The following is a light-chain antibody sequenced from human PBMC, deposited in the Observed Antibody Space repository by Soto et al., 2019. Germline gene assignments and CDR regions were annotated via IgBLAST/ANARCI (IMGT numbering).Light chain of an antibody. Sequence: QSALTQAASVSGSPGQSITISCTGTSSDIGAYHYVSWYQPRTGKAPKVLIYAVNNRPSGISDRFSGSKSGNTASLTISGLQAEDAAVEYCNSYPNSDTVIFGGGTKLTVL. CDR3: NSYPNSDTVI. CDR2: AVN. V-gene: IGLV2-14*01. CDR1: SSDIGAYHY. J-gene: IGLJ2*01.